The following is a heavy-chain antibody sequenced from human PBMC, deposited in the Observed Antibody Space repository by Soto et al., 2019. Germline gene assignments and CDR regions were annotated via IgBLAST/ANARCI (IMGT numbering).Heavy chain of an antibody. Sequence: QVTLKESGPVLVKPTETLTLTCTVSGFSLSNARMGVSWIRQPPGKALEWLAHIFSNDEKSYSTSLKSRLTISKDTSKSQVVLTMTNMDPVDTATYYCARTVVGGLVGYCSSTSCYHFPADWGQGTLVTVSS. D-gene: IGHD2-2*01. V-gene: IGHV2-26*01. CDR2: IFSNDEK. J-gene: IGHJ4*02. CDR3: ARTVVGGLVGYCSSTSCYHFPAD. CDR1: GFSLSNARMG.